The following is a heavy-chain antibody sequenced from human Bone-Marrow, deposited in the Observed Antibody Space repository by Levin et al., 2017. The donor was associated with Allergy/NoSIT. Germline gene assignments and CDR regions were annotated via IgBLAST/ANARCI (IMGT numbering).Heavy chain of an antibody. CDR3: TRDPLNSYGSGSYWRHFDL. CDR2: IGTVGDT. V-gene: IGHV3-13*01. J-gene: IGHJ2*01. Sequence: GESLKISCAASGFTFSSYDMHWVRQATGKGLEWVSGIGTVGDTFYPGSVKGRFTISRENAKNSLYLQMNSLRAGDTAVYYCTRDPLNSYGSGSYWRHFDLWGRGTLVTVSS. CDR1: GFTFSSYD. D-gene: IGHD3-10*01.